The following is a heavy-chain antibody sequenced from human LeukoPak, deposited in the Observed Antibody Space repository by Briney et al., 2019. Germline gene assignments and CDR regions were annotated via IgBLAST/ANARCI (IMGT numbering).Heavy chain of an antibody. CDR2: ISAYNGNT. Sequence: ASVTVSCKASGYTFTSYGIRWVRQAPGQGLEWMGWISAYNGNTNYAQELQGRVTMTTDTSTSTAYMEQRSLRSDDTAVYYCARDLSVHCSSASCDNYYYGMDVWGQGTTVTVSS. J-gene: IGHJ6*02. V-gene: IGHV1-18*01. CDR1: GYTFTSYG. D-gene: IGHD2-2*01. CDR3: ARDLSVHCSSASCDNYYYGMDV.